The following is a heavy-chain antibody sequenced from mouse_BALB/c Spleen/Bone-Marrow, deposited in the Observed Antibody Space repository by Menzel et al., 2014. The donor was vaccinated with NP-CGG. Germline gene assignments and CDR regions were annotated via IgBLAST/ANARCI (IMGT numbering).Heavy chain of an antibody. V-gene: IGHV5-12*01. Sequence: EVKLMESGRGLVQPGGSLKLSCAPSGFTFSDYYMYWVRQTPEKRLEWVAYISNGGGSTYYPDTVKGRFTTSRDNAKNTLYLQMSRLKSEDTAMYYCARHLYGNYGAMDYWGQGTSVTVSS. J-gene: IGHJ4*01. CDR1: GFTFSDYY. D-gene: IGHD2-1*01. CDR2: ISNGGGST. CDR3: ARHLYGNYGAMDY.